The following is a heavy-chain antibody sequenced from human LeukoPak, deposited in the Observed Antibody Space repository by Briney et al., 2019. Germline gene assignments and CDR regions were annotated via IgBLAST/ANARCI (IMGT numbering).Heavy chain of an antibody. V-gene: IGHV3-23*01. CDR1: GFTFSSYG. CDR3: AKSPVSSCRGSFCYPFDY. Sequence: GGTLRLSCAASGFTFSSYGMSWVRQAPGKGLEWVSAIGGSGGSTYYADSVKGRFTISRDNSKNTLYLQMNSLRAEDTAVYFCAKSPVSSCRGSFCYPFDYWGQGNLVTVSS. CDR2: IGGSGGST. D-gene: IGHD2-15*01. J-gene: IGHJ4*02.